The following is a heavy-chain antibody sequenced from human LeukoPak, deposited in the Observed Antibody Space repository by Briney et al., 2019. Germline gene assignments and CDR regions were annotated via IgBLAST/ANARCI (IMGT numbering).Heavy chain of an antibody. CDR2: ISAYNGNT. J-gene: IGHJ4*02. V-gene: IGHV1-18*01. Sequence: ASVKVSCKASGGTFSSYAISWVRQAPGQGLEWMGWISAYNGNTNYAQKLQGRVTMTTDTSTSTAYMELRSLRSDDTAVYYCARDRIAAAGTALGYWGQGTLVTVSS. CDR3: ARDRIAAAGTALGY. CDR1: GGTFSSYA. D-gene: IGHD6-13*01.